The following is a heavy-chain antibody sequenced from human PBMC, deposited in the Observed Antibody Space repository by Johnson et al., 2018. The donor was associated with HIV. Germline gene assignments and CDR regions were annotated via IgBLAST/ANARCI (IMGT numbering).Heavy chain of an antibody. V-gene: IGHV3-30*02. J-gene: IGHJ3*02. CDR1: GFTFSSYG. CDR3: AREGEQWRDPPLAFDI. D-gene: IGHD6-19*01. CDR2: IRYDGSNK. Sequence: QEQLVESGGGLVQPGGSLRLSCAASGFTFSSYGMPWVRQAPGKGLEWLAFIRYDGSNKYYADSLKGRFTISRDNSKNTLYLQMNSLRAEDTAVYYCAREGEQWRDPPLAFDIWGQGTMVTVSS.